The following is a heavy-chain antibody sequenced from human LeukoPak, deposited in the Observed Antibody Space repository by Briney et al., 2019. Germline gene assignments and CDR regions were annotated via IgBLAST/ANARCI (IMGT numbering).Heavy chain of an antibody. CDR3: ARSHYCSGGSCYASDY. CDR2: ISSSSSTI. Sequence: GGSLRLSCAASGFTFSSYSMNWVRQAPGKGLEWVSYISSSSSTIYYADSVKGRFTISRGNAKNSLYLQMNSLRAEDTAVYYCARSHYCSGGSCYASDYWGQGTLVTVSS. D-gene: IGHD2-15*01. J-gene: IGHJ4*02. CDR1: GFTFSSYS. V-gene: IGHV3-48*04.